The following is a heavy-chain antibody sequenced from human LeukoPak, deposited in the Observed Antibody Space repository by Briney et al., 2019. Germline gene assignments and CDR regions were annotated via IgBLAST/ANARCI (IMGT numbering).Heavy chain of an antibody. V-gene: IGHV4-34*01. CDR2: IHYSGAT. J-gene: IGHJ4*02. D-gene: IGHD3-9*01. Sequence: SETLSLTCAVYGGSITGYYWSWIRQTPGRGLEWVGEIHYSGATSYNPSLKSRATISIDTSKNQFSLRLSSVTAADTAVYYCARGNILTGYCFDFWGQGALVTVSS. CDR3: ARGNILTGYCFDF. CDR1: GGSITGYY.